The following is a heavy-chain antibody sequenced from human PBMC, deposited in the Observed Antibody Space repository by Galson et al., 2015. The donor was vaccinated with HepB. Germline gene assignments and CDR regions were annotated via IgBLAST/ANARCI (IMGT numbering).Heavy chain of an antibody. D-gene: IGHD6-13*01. V-gene: IGHV4-59*01. Sequence: LSLTCTVSGGSISSYYWSWIRQPPGKGLESIGYIYYSGSTNYNPSLKSRINISVDTSKNQFSLKLSSVTAADTAVYYCARGHSSSWAYYFDYWGQGTLVTVSS. J-gene: IGHJ4*02. CDR2: IYYSGST. CDR1: GGSISSYY. CDR3: ARGHSSSWAYYFDY.